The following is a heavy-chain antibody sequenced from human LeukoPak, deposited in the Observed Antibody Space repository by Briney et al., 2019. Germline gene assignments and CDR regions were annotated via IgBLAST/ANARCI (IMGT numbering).Heavy chain of an antibody. Sequence: GGSLRLSCAASGFTFSSYAMSWVRQAPGKGLEWVSSISGGAGGAAYADSVKGRFTMSRDNSKNTLYLQMNSLRAEDTAVYYCAKDGGYGSGSYYPDYWGQGTLVTVSS. CDR2: ISGGAGGA. CDR1: GFTFSSYA. CDR3: AKDGGYGSGSYYPDY. D-gene: IGHD3-10*01. J-gene: IGHJ4*02. V-gene: IGHV3-23*01.